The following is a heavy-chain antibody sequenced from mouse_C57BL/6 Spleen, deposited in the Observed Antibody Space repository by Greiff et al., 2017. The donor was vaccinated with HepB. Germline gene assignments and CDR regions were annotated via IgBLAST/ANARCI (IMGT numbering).Heavy chain of an antibody. J-gene: IGHJ2*01. CDR2: IDPENGDT. CDR1: GFNIKDDY. CDR3: TKGGYDGY. Sequence: EVKLQESGAELVRPGASVKLSCTASGFNIKDDYMHWVKQRPEQGLEWIGWIDPENGDTEYASKFQGKATITADTSSNTAYLQLSSLTSEDTAVYYCTKGGYDGYWGQGTTLTVSS. V-gene: IGHV14-4*01. D-gene: IGHD2-2*01.